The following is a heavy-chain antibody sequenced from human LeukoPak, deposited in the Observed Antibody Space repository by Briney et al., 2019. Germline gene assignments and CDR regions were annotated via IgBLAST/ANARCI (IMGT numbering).Heavy chain of an antibody. CDR1: GYSISSGYY. J-gene: IGHJ5*02. CDR2: IYYSGST. Sequence: SETLSLTCTVSGYSISSGYYWGWIRQPPGKGLEWIGSIYYSGSTYYNPSLKSRVTISVDTSKNQFSLKLSSVTAADTAVYYCARITRGYSYGLRWFDPWGQGTLVTVSS. V-gene: IGHV4-38-2*02. CDR3: ARITRGYSYGLRWFDP. D-gene: IGHD5-18*01.